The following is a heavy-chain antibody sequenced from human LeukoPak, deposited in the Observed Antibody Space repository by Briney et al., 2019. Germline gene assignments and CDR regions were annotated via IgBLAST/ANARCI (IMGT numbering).Heavy chain of an antibody. V-gene: IGHV1-8*01. Sequence: GASVKVSCKASGYTFTRYDINWVRQATGQGREWMGWMNPNSGNTGYAQKFQGRVTMTRNTSISTAYMELSSLRSEDTAVYYCARGKTITMVQGVIFYWGQGTLVTVSS. CDR3: ARGKTITMVQGVIFY. CDR2: MNPNSGNT. J-gene: IGHJ4*02. D-gene: IGHD3-10*01. CDR1: GYTFTRYD.